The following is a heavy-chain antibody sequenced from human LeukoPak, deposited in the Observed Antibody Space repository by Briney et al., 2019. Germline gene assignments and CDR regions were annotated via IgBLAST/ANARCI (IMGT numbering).Heavy chain of an antibody. D-gene: IGHD3-10*01. CDR2: INSDGSST. CDR1: GFSFSDYS. Sequence: GGSLRLSCAASGFSFSDYSMNWVRQAPGKGLVWVSRINSDGSSTSYADSVKGRFTISRDNAMNTLYLQMNSLRAEDTAVYYCAMVRGYYYHGLDVWGQGTTVTVSS. J-gene: IGHJ6*02. V-gene: IGHV3-74*01. CDR3: AMVRGYYYHGLDV.